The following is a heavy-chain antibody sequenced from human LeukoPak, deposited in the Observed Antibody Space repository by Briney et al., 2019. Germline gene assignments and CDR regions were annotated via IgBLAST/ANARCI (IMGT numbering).Heavy chain of an antibody. Sequence: GGSLRLSCAASGFTFSSYAMSWVRQAPGKGLEWVSAISGSGGSTYYADSVKGRFTVSRDNSKNTLYLQMNSLRAEDAAVYYCANSPHPHCSGGSCYSGSVFGYWGQGTLVTVSS. V-gene: IGHV3-23*01. CDR3: ANSPHPHCSGGSCYSGSVFGY. J-gene: IGHJ4*02. CDR1: GFTFSSYA. CDR2: ISGSGGST. D-gene: IGHD2-15*01.